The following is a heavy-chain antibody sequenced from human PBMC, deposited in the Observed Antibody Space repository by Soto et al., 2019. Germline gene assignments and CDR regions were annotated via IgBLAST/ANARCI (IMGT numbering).Heavy chain of an antibody. J-gene: IGHJ5*02. Sequence: QVQLQESGPGLVKPSQTLSLTCTVSGGSISSGGYYWSWIRQHPGKGLLWIGYIYYSGSTYYNPSLRSRVTKSVDTSKNQCSLKLSSVTAADTAVYYCARRPRSQVFDPWVQGTLVTVSS. CDR2: IYYSGST. CDR1: GGSISSGGYY. D-gene: IGHD4-17*01. CDR3: ARRPRSQVFDP. V-gene: IGHV4-31*03.